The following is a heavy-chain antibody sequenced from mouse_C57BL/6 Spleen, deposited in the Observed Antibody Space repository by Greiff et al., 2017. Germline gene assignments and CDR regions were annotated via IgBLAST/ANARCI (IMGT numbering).Heavy chain of an antibody. CDR3: ARIGDSNYVDWYFDV. Sequence: VHVKQSGAELVKPGASVKLSCTASGFNIKDYYMHWVKQRTEQGLEWIGRIDPEDGETKYAPKFQGKATITADTSSNTAYLQLSSLTSEDTAVYYCARIGDSNYVDWYFDVWGTGTTVTVSS. CDR1: GFNIKDYY. CDR2: IDPEDGET. V-gene: IGHV14-2*01. D-gene: IGHD2-5*01. J-gene: IGHJ1*03.